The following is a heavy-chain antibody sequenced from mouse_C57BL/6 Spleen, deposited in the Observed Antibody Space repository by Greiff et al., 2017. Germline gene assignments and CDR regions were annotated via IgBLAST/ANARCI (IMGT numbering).Heavy chain of an antibody. CDR2: IYPGDGDT. J-gene: IGHJ4*01. CDR1: GYAFSSYW. V-gene: IGHV1-80*01. CDR3: ARGFITTVVATDYAMDY. Sequence: LKESGASVKISCKASGYAFSSYWMNWVKQRPGKGLEWIGQIYPGDGDTNYNGKFKGKATLTADKSSSTAYMQRSSLTSEDSAVYFCARGFITTVVATDYAMDYWGQGTSVTVSS. D-gene: IGHD1-1*01.